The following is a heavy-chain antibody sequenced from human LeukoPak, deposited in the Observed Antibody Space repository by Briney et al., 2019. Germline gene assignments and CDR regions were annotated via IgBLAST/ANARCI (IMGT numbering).Heavy chain of an antibody. CDR2: INTNTGNP. Sequence: ASVKVSCKASGGTFSSYAISWVRQAPGQGLEWMGWINTNTGNPTYAQGFTGRFVFSLDTSVSTAYLQISSLKAEDTAVYYCASYSSYYDSSGYEFDYWGQGTLVTVSS. CDR1: GGTFSSYA. CDR3: ASYSSYYDSSGYEFDY. D-gene: IGHD3-22*01. V-gene: IGHV7-4-1*02. J-gene: IGHJ4*02.